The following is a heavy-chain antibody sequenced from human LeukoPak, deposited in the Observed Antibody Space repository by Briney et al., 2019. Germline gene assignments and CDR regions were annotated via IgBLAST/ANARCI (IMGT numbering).Heavy chain of an antibody. Sequence: GSLRLSCVASGFIFDTYGMLWVRQAPGKGLEWVAVIAYDGSNKVYADSVKGRFTISRDNSKNTLYLQMNSLRGEDTAVYYCAKEKAIATINYGLDVWGQGTTVTVSS. CDR1: GFIFDTYG. CDR3: AKEKAIATINYGLDV. D-gene: IGHD1-1*01. CDR2: IAYDGSNK. J-gene: IGHJ6*02. V-gene: IGHV3-30*18.